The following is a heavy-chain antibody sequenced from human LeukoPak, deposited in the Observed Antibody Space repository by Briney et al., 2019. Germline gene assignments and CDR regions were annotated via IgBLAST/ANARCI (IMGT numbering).Heavy chain of an antibody. D-gene: IGHD3-10*01. J-gene: IGHJ3*02. CDR1: GFTFSSNY. CDR3: TRESSFRFGSRDAFDI. Sequence: PGGSLRLSCAASGFTFSSNYMSWVRQAPGKGLEWVSVIYSGGSTYYSDSVKGRFTISRDNSKNTLYPQMNSLRAEDTAVYYCTRESSFRFGSRDAFDIWGQGTMVTVSS. V-gene: IGHV3-53*01. CDR2: IYSGGST.